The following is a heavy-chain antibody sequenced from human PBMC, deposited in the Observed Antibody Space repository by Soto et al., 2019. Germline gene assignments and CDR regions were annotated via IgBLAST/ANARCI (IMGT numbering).Heavy chain of an antibody. Sequence: QVLLVESGGGVVQPGRSLRLSCAASGFTFSSYGMHWVRQAPGKGLEWVAVISYDGSNKYYADSVKGRFTISRDNSKNTLHLQMNSLRAEDTAVYYCAGEAGIADVDYWGQGTLVTVSS. J-gene: IGHJ4*02. V-gene: IGHV3-30*03. D-gene: IGHD6-13*01. CDR2: ISYDGSNK. CDR3: AGEAGIADVDY. CDR1: GFTFSSYG.